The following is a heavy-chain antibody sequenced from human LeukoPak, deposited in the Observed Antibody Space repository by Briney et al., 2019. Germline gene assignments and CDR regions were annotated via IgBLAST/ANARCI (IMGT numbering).Heavy chain of an antibody. CDR1: GFTFSSYD. J-gene: IGHJ4*02. Sequence: GGSLRLACAASGFTFSSYDMIWVRQAPGKGLEWVSDMSGSGGITNYADSVKGRFIISRDSSKETLDLQMNSLRVEDTAVYYCAKLGSSWYYFDYWGQGTLVTVSS. D-gene: IGHD6-13*01. V-gene: IGHV3-23*01. CDR2: MSGSGGIT. CDR3: AKLGSSWYYFDY.